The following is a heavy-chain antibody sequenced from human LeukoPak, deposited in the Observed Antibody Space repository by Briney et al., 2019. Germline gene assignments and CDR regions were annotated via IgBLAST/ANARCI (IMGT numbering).Heavy chain of an antibody. Sequence: PSETLSLTCTVSGGSISSFYYTWIRQPPGKGLEWIGYIDSSGITNYNSSLNSRVTISLDTSQNQFSLKLNSVTAADTAVYYCATVASGWYPDYWGQGALVTGAS. CDR3: ATVASGWYPDY. D-gene: IGHD6-19*01. J-gene: IGHJ4*02. CDR2: IDSSGIT. CDR1: GGSISSFY. V-gene: IGHV4-59*01.